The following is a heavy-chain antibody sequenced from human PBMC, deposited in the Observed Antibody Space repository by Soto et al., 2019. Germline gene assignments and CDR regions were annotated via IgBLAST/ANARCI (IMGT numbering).Heavy chain of an antibody. CDR3: ARDVAYGGKVLYYYGMDV. V-gene: IGHV4-39*01. CDR1: GGSISSSSYY. J-gene: IGHJ6*02. Sequence: ASETLSLTCTVSGGSISSSSYYWGWIRQPPGKGLEWIGSIYYSGSTYYNPSLKSRVTISVDTSKNQFSLKLSSVTAADTAVYYCARDVAYGGKVLYYYGMDVWGQGTTVTVSS. CDR2: IYYSGST. D-gene: IGHD4-17*01.